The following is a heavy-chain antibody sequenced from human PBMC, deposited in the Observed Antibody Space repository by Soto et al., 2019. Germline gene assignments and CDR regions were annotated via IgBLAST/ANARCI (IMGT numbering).Heavy chain of an antibody. D-gene: IGHD6-13*01. Sequence: PSETLSLTCTVSGGSISSGGYYWSWIRQHPGKGLEWIGYIYYSGITYYNPSLKSRVTISVDTSKNQFSLKLSSVTAADTAVYYCARDFRIAAAGRTIYYGMDVWGQGTTVTVSS. CDR1: GGSISSGGYY. J-gene: IGHJ6*02. V-gene: IGHV4-31*03. CDR2: IYYSGIT. CDR3: ARDFRIAAAGRTIYYGMDV.